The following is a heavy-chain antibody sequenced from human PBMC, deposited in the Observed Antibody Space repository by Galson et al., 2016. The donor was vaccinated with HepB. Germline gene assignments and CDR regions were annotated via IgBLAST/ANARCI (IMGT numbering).Heavy chain of an antibody. D-gene: IGHD3-9*01. CDR1: GYTFNNYH. Sequence: SVKVSCKASGYTFNNYHVHWVRQAPGQGLEWIGMINHSGGNTSSAPRFQGRVTMTRDTSTSTVNIELSSLTSEDTAVYYCARDLGNYDVLTGYTLGYWGQGTLVTVSS. V-gene: IGHV1-46*02. CDR3: ARDLGNYDVLTGYTLGY. CDR2: INHSGGNT. J-gene: IGHJ4*02.